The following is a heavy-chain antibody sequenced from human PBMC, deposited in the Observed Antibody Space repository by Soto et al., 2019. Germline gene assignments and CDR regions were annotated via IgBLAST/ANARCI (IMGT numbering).Heavy chain of an antibody. V-gene: IGHV5-51*01. CDR1: GYSFTSYW. CDR3: ARRKTPDYGDYVFDY. J-gene: IGHJ4*02. Sequence: HGESLKISCKGSGYSFTSYWIGWVRQMPGKGLEWMGIIYPGDSDTRYSPSFQGQVTISADKSISTAYLQWSSLKASDTAMYYCARRKTPDYGDYVFDYWGQGTQVTVSS. CDR2: IYPGDSDT. D-gene: IGHD4-17*01.